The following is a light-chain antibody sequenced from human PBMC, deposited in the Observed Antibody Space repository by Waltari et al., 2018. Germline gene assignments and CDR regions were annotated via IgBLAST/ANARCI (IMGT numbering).Light chain of an antibody. CDR1: QSLLHSNGYNY. CDR2: LGS. J-gene: IGKJ1*01. Sequence: DIVVTQSPLSLPVTPGEPASISCRYSQSLLHSNGYNYLDWYLQKPWKSPQLLIYLGSNRASGVPDRFSGTGSGTDFTLKISRVEAEDVGVYYCMQSLRALWTFGQGTKVEIK. CDR3: MQSLRALWT. V-gene: IGKV2-28*01.